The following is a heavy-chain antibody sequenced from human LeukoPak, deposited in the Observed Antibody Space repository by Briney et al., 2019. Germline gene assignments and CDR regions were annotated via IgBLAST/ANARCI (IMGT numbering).Heavy chain of an antibody. Sequence: SETLSLTCAVYGGSFSGYYWSWLRQPPGKGLEWIGEINHSGSTNYNPSLKSRVTISVDTSKNQFSLKLSSVTAADTAVYYCARDNYYYDSSGYYLFDYWGQGTLVTVSS. D-gene: IGHD3-22*01. CDR3: ARDNYYYDSSGYYLFDY. V-gene: IGHV4-34*01. CDR2: INHSGST. J-gene: IGHJ4*02. CDR1: GGSFSGYY.